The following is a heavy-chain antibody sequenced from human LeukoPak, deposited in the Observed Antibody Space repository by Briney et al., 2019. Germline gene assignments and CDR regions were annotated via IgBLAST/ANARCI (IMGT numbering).Heavy chain of an antibody. J-gene: IGHJ4*02. CDR1: GFTFSSYA. CDR2: IDSDGSNA. D-gene: IGHD6-13*01. Sequence: GGSLRLSCAASGFTFSSYAMSWVRQAPGKGLVWVSRIDSDGSNAKYADSVKGRFTISRDNAKNTLYLQMNSLRAEDTAVYYCAKGGSRHADNWGQGPLVTVSS. V-gene: IGHV3-74*03. CDR3: AKGGSRHADN.